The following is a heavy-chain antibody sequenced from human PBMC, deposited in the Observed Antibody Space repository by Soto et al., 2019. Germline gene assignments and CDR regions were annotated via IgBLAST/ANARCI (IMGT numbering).Heavy chain of an antibody. Sequence: SLKRACKTSGYRKSRYYVDRGSKTKEQGHVWMGIINPSGGRTSYAQKFQGRVTMTRDTSTSTVYMELSSLRYEDTAVYHCAKVGGMGQPQDYHYGLGVCGQRTTGTV. CDR2: INPSGGRT. D-gene: IGHD3-16*01. J-gene: IGHJ6*02. CDR3: AKVGGMGQPQDYHYGLGV. CDR1: GYRKSRYY. V-gene: IGHV1-46*01.